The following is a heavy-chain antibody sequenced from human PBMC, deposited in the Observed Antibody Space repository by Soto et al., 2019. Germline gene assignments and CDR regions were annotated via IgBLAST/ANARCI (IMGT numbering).Heavy chain of an antibody. CDR3: ARGPIVVVVAATLPDY. CDR2: INAGNGNT. D-gene: IGHD2-15*01. J-gene: IGHJ4*02. CDR1: GYTFTSYA. V-gene: IGHV1-3*01. Sequence: QVQLVQSGADVKKPGASVKVSCKASGYTFTSYAMHWVRQAPGQRLEWMGWINAGNGNTKYSQKFQGRVTITRDTSASTAYMELSSLRSEDTAVYYCARGPIVVVVAATLPDYWGQGTLVTVSS.